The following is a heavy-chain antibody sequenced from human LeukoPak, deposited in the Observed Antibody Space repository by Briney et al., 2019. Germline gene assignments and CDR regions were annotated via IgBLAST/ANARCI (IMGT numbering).Heavy chain of an antibody. V-gene: IGHV6-1*01. CDR3: ARDDYGYYLDY. CDR2: TYYRSRWYN. Sequence: SQTLSLTCAISGDSVSSNSAAWNWLRQSPSRGLEWLGRTYYRSRWYNDFAVSVKSRIIINPDTSKNQFSLHLNSVTPEDTAVYYCARDDYGYYLDYWGQGTLVTVSS. CDR1: GDSVSSNSAA. J-gene: IGHJ4*02. D-gene: IGHD4-17*01.